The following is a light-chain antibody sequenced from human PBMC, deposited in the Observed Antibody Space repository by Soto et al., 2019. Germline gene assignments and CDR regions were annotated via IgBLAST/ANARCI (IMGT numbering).Light chain of an antibody. CDR2: ANN. Sequence: QSVLTQPPSVSGAPGQRVTISCTGSRSNIGAGYDVHWYQQLPRAAPKLLMYANNNRPSGVPVRFSASKSGTSASLAITGLQADDEADYSCQTYDSGLNVVVFGGGTKVTVL. V-gene: IGLV1-40*01. CDR3: QTYDSGLNVVV. CDR1: RSNIGAGYD. J-gene: IGLJ2*01.